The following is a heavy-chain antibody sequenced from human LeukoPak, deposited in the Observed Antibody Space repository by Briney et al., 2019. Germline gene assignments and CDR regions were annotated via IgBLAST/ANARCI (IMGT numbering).Heavy chain of an antibody. D-gene: IGHD2-2*01. CDR3: AKADIVVVPIWFDP. CDR2: IIPIFGTA. V-gene: IGHV1-69*05. CDR1: GGTFSSYA. Sequence: ASVKVSCKASGGTFSSYAISWVRQAPGQGLEWMGRIIPIFGTANYAQKFQGRVTITTDESTSTAYMELSSLRSEDTAVYYCAKADIVVVPIWFDPWGQGTLVTVSS. J-gene: IGHJ5*02.